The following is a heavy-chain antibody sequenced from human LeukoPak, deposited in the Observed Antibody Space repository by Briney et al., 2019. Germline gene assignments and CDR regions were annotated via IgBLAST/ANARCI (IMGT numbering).Heavy chain of an antibody. CDR1: GGSFSGYY. D-gene: IGHD2-2*01. CDR3: ARSCSSTSCAPFDY. Sequence: SETLSLTCAVYGGSFSGYYWSWIRQPPGKGLEWIGEINHSGSTNYNLSLKSRVTISVDTSKNQFSLKLSSVTAADTAVYYCARSCSSTSCAPFDYWGQGTLVTVSS. J-gene: IGHJ4*02. CDR2: INHSGST. V-gene: IGHV4-34*01.